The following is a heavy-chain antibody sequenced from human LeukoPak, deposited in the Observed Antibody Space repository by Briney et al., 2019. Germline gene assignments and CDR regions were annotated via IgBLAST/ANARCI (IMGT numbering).Heavy chain of an antibody. V-gene: IGHV4-59*01. CDR2: IYYSGST. CDR1: GGTIPSYY. Sequence: SETLSLTCTVSGGTIPSYYWTWIRQPPGKGLEWIAYIYYSGSTSYNPSLKSRVTISIDTSKNQFSLKLNSVTAADTAVYYCARGGGWSPYFFASWGQGIKVTVSS. J-gene: IGHJ4*02. CDR3: ARGGGWSPYFFAS. D-gene: IGHD6-19*01.